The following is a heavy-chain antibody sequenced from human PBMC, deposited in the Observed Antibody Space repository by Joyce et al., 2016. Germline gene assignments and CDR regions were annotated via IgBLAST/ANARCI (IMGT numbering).Heavy chain of an antibody. V-gene: IGHV3-21*01. CDR3: ARGGISYYYAMDV. D-gene: IGHD3-16*01. Sequence: QLVESGGGVVKAGGSLRLSCEASGCTFSSSSMSWFRQARGKGLEWVAAISATSYYIFHAETVRGRFTVSRDNAKKTLYLQMNSLRAEDSAVFYCARGGISYYYAMDVLGQGTTVTVSS. CDR2: ISATSYYI. J-gene: IGHJ6*02. CDR1: GCTFSSSS.